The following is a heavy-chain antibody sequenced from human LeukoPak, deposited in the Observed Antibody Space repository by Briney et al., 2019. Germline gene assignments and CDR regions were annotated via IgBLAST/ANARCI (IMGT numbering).Heavy chain of an antibody. CDR1: GFIFSNYA. D-gene: IGHD2-2*01. CDR2: IRYDGGNT. Sequence: GGSLRLSCAASGFIFSNYAMQWVRQAPGMGLEWVAFIRYDGGNTYYADSVKGRFTISRDNSKNTMYLQMNSLNAEDTAVYYCAASVCSITSCDYPPGAFDYWGQGTLVTVSS. V-gene: IGHV3-30*02. J-gene: IGHJ4*02. CDR3: AASVCSITSCDYPPGAFDY.